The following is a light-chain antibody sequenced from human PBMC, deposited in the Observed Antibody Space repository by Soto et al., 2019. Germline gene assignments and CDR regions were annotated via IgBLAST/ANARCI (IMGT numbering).Light chain of an antibody. V-gene: IGKV3-20*01. CDR3: HQYYRTPRT. J-gene: IGKJ1*01. CDR2: DAS. Sequence: IVLTQSPATLSLSPGIRATLSCRASQNISSYLIWYQQKPGQAPRLLIYDASSRATGTPDRFSGTGSATDFTLTISRLEPEDFAVYYCHQYYRTPRTFGQGTKVDIK. CDR1: QNISSY.